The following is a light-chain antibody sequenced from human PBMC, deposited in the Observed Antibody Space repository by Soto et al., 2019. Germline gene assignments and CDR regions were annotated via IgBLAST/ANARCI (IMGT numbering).Light chain of an antibody. CDR1: QDISQY. J-gene: IGKJ1*01. CDR3: LKYTKDAPGT. V-gene: IGKV1-27*01. CDR2: YAS. Sequence: DIQMTQSPSSLSASVGDRVTLTCRASQDISQYLAWYQQRPGKVPKLLIYYASTLQSGVPSLFSGSGSGTEFTRPISSLQPEDVATYYCLKYTKDAPGTFGQGTKVEI.